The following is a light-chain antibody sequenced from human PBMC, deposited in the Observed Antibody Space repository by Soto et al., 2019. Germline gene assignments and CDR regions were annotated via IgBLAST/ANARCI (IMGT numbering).Light chain of an antibody. Sequence: AIRLTQSPSSLSASVGDRVTITCRASQGINSALAWYQQKPGKAPKLLIYDASSLESGVPSRFSGSGSGTDFTLTISSLQPEDFATYYCQQFNSYPRTFGPGTKVDIK. CDR1: QGINSA. J-gene: IGKJ3*01. CDR2: DAS. CDR3: QQFNSYPRT. V-gene: IGKV1-13*02.